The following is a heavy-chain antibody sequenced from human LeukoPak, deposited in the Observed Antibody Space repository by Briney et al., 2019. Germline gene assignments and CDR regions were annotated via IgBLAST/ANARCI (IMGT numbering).Heavy chain of an antibody. J-gene: IGHJ4*02. D-gene: IGHD3-9*01. V-gene: IGHV4-59*01. CDR3: ASFYDILTGIDY. Sequence: ASETLSLTCTVSGGSINNYYWSWIRQPPGKGLEWIGYIYYSRSTNYNPSLKSRVTISVDTSKNQFSLKLSSVTAADTAVYYCASFYDILTGIDYWGQGTLVTVSS. CDR1: GGSINNYY. CDR2: IYYSRST.